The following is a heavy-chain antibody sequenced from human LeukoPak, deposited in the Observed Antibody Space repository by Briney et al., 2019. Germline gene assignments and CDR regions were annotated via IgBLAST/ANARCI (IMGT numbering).Heavy chain of an antibody. V-gene: IGHV4-4*02. D-gene: IGHD2-2*01. CDR3: AREVVVVPAAVIIDY. CDR2: IYHSGST. J-gene: IGHJ4*02. Sequence: SGTLSLTSAISGGSISSSNWWSWVRQPPGKGLEWIGEIYHSGSTNYNPSLKSRVTISVDKSKNQFSLKLSSVTAADTAVYYCAREVVVVPAAVIIDYWGQGTLVTVSS. CDR1: GGSISSSNW.